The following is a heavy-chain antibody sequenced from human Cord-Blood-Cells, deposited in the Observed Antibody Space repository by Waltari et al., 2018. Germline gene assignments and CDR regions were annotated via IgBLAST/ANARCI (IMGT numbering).Heavy chain of an antibody. V-gene: IGHV4-31*03. CDR3: AREIGIAAAENWFDP. J-gene: IGHJ5*02. Sequence: QVQLQESGPGLVKPSQTLSLTCTVSGGSISSGGYYWSWIRQHPGKGLEWIGYIYDSGSTYYNPSLKSRVTISVDTSKNQFSLKLSSVTAADTAVYYCAREIGIAAAENWFDPWGQGTLVTVSS. D-gene: IGHD6-13*01. CDR2: IYDSGST. CDR1: GGSISSGGYY.